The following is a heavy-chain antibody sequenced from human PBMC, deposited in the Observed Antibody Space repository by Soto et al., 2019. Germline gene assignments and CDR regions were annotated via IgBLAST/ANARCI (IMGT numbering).Heavy chain of an antibody. CDR2: IWYDVRNI. Sequence: SLIRSYSASWFNVNSYGVHWVLQAPGKGRDWVAVIWYDVRNIFYADSVKGRFTISRDTAENSVHLQMNSLRVEDTAVYFCARDRTYEGPDATRYYGMDVWGQGTTVTVSS. D-gene: IGHD2-2*01. V-gene: IGHV3-33*01. J-gene: IGHJ6*02. CDR1: WFNVNSYG. CDR3: ARDRTYEGPDATRYYGMDV.